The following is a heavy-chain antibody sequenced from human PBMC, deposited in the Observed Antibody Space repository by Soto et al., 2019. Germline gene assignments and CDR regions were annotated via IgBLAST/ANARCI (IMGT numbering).Heavy chain of an antibody. J-gene: IGHJ4*02. CDR1: GFSFNNAW. Sequence: EVQLVESGGGLVKPGGSLRLSCAASGFSFNNAWMSWVRQAPGKGLEWVGHIKSKNDGGTTDYAAPVKGRFAISRDDSKNTLYLQMNSLKAEDTAVYYCATSPGFFEWSPFDYWGPGTLVTVSS. CDR3: ATSPGFFEWSPFDY. D-gene: IGHD3-3*01. V-gene: IGHV3-15*01. CDR2: IKSKNDGGTT.